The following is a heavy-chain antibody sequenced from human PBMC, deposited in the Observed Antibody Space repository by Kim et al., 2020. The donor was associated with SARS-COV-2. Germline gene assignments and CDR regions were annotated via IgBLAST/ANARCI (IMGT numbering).Heavy chain of an antibody. D-gene: IGHD3-10*01. J-gene: IGHJ4*02. CDR3: TTGGSGMDYGSEQDCG. V-gene: IGHV3-15*01. Sequence: GGSLRLSCAASGFTFSNAWMSWVRQAPGKGLEWVGRIKSKTDGGTTDYAAPVKGRFTISRDDSKNTLYLQMNSLKTEDTAVYYCTTGGSGMDYGSEQDCGWGQGTLVTVSS. CDR2: IKSKTDGGTT. CDR1: GFTFSNAW.